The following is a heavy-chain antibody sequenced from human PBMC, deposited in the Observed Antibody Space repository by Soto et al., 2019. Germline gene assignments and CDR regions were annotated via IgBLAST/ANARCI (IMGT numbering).Heavy chain of an antibody. Sequence: GGSLRLSCAASGFTFSYYPLHWVRRSPGKGLEWVSSISGVRDYIRYADSVKGRFAISRDNAKTSLYLQMNSLTAEDTAVYYCAREGVHNYTEYYFDYWGQGTLVTVSS. CDR3: AREGVHNYTEYYFDY. CDR1: GFTFSYYP. D-gene: IGHD3-10*01. V-gene: IGHV3-21*06. J-gene: IGHJ4*02. CDR2: ISGVRDYI.